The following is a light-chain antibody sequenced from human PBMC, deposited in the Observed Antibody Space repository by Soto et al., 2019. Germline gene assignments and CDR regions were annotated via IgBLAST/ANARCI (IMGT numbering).Light chain of an antibody. J-gene: IGLJ1*01. V-gene: IGLV1-44*01. CDR1: SSNIGTNF. Sequence: QSVLTQPPSASGTPGQRVYISCYGSSSNIGTNFVDWYQQLPGTAPKLLIYSNNQRPSGVPARFSGSKSGTSASLAISGLQSEDEADYYCAAWDDSLIAYVFGSGTKLTVL. CDR2: SNN. CDR3: AAWDDSLIAYV.